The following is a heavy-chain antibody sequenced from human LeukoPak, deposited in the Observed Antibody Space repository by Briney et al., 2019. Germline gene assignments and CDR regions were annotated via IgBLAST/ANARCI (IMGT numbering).Heavy chain of an antibody. V-gene: IGHV4-34*01. CDR3: ARRTRGYSYGPYYYGMDV. CDR2: INHSGST. D-gene: IGHD5-18*01. CDR1: GGSFSGYY. Sequence: SETLSLTCAVYGGSFSGYYWSWIRQPPGKGLEWIGGINHSGSTNYNPSLKSRVTISLDTSKNQFSLKLSSVTAADTAVYYCARRTRGYSYGPYYYGMDVWGQGTTVTVSS. J-gene: IGHJ6*02.